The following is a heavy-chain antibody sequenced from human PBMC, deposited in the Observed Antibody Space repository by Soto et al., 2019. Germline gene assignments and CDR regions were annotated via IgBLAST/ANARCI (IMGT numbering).Heavy chain of an antibody. V-gene: IGHV1-69*01. D-gene: IGHD6-13*01. J-gene: IGHJ4*02. Sequence: QVQLVQSGAEVKKPGSSVKVSCKASGGTFSSYAISWVRQAPGQGLEWMGGIIPIFGTANYAQKFQGRVTITADESTSPAYMELSSLRSEDTAVYYCASPPSGIAAAGPFDYWGQGTLVTVSS. CDR2: IIPIFGTA. CDR1: GGTFSSYA. CDR3: ASPPSGIAAAGPFDY.